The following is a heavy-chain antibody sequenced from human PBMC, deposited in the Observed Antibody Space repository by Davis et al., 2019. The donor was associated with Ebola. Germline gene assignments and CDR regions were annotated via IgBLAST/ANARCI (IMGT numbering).Heavy chain of an antibody. J-gene: IGHJ6*02. Sequence: SVKVSCKASGGTFSSYAISWVRQAPGQGLEWMGRIIPILGIANYAQKFQGRVTITADKSTSTAYMELSSLRSEDTAVYYCARGGWELPPYYYYYGMDVWGQGTTVTVSS. D-gene: IGHD1-26*01. CDR3: ARGGWELPPYYYYYGMDV. CDR2: IIPILGIA. CDR1: GGTFSSYA. V-gene: IGHV1-69*04.